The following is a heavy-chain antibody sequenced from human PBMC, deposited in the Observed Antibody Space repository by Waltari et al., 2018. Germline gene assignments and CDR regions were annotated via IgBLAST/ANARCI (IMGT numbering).Heavy chain of an antibody. Sequence: EAQLVESGGGLVQPGGSLRLSCAASRFTFSSYGMSWVRQGPGKGLEWVANINQDGSEKYYVDSVKGRFTISRDNAKNSLYLQMNSLRAEDTAVYYCAKESPYYYYYMDVWGKGTTVTVSS. J-gene: IGHJ6*03. CDR1: RFTFSSYG. CDR3: AKESPYYYYYMDV. CDR2: INQDGSEK. V-gene: IGHV3-7*01.